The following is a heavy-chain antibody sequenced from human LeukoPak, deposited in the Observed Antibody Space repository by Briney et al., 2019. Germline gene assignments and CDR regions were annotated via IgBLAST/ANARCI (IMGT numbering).Heavy chain of an antibody. D-gene: IGHD3-22*01. V-gene: IGHV3-48*03. CDR1: GFTFSSYE. J-gene: IGHJ3*02. CDR3: AREATTYYYDSSGHDDAFDI. CDR2: ISSSGSTI. Sequence: GGSLRLSCAASGFTFSSYEMNWVRQAPGKGLEWVSYISSSGSTIYYADSVKGRFTISRDNAKNSLYLQMNSLRAEDTAVYYCAREATTYYYDSSGHDDAFDIWGQGTMVTVSS.